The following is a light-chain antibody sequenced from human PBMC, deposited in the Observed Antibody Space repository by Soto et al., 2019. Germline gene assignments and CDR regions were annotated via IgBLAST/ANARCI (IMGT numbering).Light chain of an antibody. V-gene: IGKV3-15*01. J-gene: IGKJ4*01. CDR3: QQYNNWPRAT. CDR2: RTS. CDR1: LSVSVY. Sequence: EIVLTQSQATLSLSPGERATLSCRTSLSVSVYFDWYQQKPGQAPRLLLFRTSSRATGFPARFSGSGSGTEFNLTISSLQSEDFGVYYCQQYNNWPRATFGGGTKVDIK.